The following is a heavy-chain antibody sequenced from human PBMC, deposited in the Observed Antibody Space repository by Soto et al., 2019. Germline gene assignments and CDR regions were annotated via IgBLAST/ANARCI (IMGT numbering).Heavy chain of an antibody. D-gene: IGHD1-7*01. CDR3: AKGRGITGTMGEDAFDI. J-gene: IGHJ3*02. CDR1: GFILRNYW. CDR2: IKEDGSNK. V-gene: IGHV3-7*01. Sequence: GGSLRLSCADSGFILRNYWMSWVRQAPGMGLQWVASIKEDGSNKYYADSVKGRFTISRDNSKNTLYLQMNSLRAEDTAVYYCAKGRGITGTMGEDAFDIWGQGTMVTVSS.